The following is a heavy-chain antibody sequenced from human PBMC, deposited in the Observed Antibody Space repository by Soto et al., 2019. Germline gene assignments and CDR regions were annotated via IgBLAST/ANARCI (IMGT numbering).Heavy chain of an antibody. CDR2: IVVGSGNT. J-gene: IGHJ3*02. Sequence: ASVKVSCKASGFTFTISAMQWVRQARGQRLEWIGWIVVGSGNTNYAQKFQERVTITRDMSTSTAYMELSSLRSEDTAVYYCAAEAHYDFWSGYWPDAFDIWGQGTMVTVSS. V-gene: IGHV1-58*02. D-gene: IGHD3-3*01. CDR1: GFTFTISA. CDR3: AAEAHYDFWSGYWPDAFDI.